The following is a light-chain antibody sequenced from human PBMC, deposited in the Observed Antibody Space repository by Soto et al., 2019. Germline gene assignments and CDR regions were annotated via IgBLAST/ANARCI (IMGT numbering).Light chain of an antibody. CDR3: SSYTNCSTTLVV. CDR2: DVS. CDR1: SSDVGGYNY. V-gene: IGLV2-14*01. J-gene: IGLJ2*01. Sequence: QSALTQPASVSGSPGQSITISCTGTSSDVGGYNYVSWYQQYPGKAPKLMIYDVSNLPSGVSNRFSGSKSGNTASLTISGLQAEDESDYYCSSYTNCSTTLVVFGGGTKHTVL.